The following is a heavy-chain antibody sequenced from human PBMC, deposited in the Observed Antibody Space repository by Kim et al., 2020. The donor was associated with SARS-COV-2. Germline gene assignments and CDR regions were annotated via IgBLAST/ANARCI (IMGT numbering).Heavy chain of an antibody. J-gene: IGHJ3*02. CDR2: ISWNSGSI. V-gene: IGHV3-9*01. CDR1: GFTFGDYA. CDR3: AKDQAPLHGIAFDI. Sequence: GGSLRLSCAASGFTFGDYAMHWVRQAPGKGLEWVSGISWNSGSIGYADSVKGRFTISRDNAKNSLYLQMNSLRAEDTALYYYAKDQAPLHGIAFDIWGQGTMVTVSS.